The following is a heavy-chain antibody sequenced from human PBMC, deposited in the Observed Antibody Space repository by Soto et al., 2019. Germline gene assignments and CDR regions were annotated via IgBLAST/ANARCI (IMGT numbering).Heavy chain of an antibody. V-gene: IGHV4-59*01. J-gene: IGHJ4*02. CDR2: IYYSGST. CDR1: GGSISSYY. Sequence: SDTLSVTCTVSGGSISSYYWSWIRQPPGKGLEWIGYIYYSGSTNYNPSLKSRVTISVDTSKNQFSLKLSSVTAADTAVYYCARFDSSGYYEIDYWGQGTLVTVSS. D-gene: IGHD3-22*01. CDR3: ARFDSSGYYEIDY.